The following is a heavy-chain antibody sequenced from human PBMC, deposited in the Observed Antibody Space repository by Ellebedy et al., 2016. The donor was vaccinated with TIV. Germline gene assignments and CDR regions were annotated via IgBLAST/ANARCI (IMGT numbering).Heavy chain of an antibody. J-gene: IGHJ4*02. D-gene: IGHD1-14*01. CDR1: GVTFSRYA. CDR3: TRDPERSPDL. V-gene: IGHV3-30*04. CDR2: ISYDGRSY. Sequence: GGSLRLXCAAFGVTFSRYALHWVRQAPGKGLEWVAVISYDGRSYSYAASVEGRFTISRDNSGHTLYLQMNSLRAEDTALYYCTRDPERSPDLWGQGARVIVSS.